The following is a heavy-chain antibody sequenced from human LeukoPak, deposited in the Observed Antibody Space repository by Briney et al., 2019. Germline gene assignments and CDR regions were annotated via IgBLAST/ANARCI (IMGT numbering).Heavy chain of an antibody. CDR1: GGSISSYY. Sequence: KPSETLSLTCTVSGGSISSYYWSWIRQPPGKGLEWIGYIYYSGSTNYNPSLKSRVTISVDTSKNQFSLKLSSVTAADTAGYYCARAPGFYDFWSGPRHYYMDVWGKGTTVTVSS. V-gene: IGHV4-59*01. CDR3: ARAPGFYDFWSGPRHYYMDV. J-gene: IGHJ6*03. CDR2: IYYSGST. D-gene: IGHD3-3*01.